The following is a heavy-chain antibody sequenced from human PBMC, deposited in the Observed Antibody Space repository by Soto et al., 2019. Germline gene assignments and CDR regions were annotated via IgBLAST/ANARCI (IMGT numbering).Heavy chain of an antibody. CDR3: ASSHAGAHITAAVH. D-gene: IGHD6-13*01. J-gene: IGHJ4*02. V-gene: IGHV4-30-2*01. Sequence: QLQLQESGSGLVKPSQTLSLTCAVSGGSISSGGYSWSWIRQPPGKVLEWIGYIYHSGSTYYNPSLKCRVTISVDTSKNPFSLKLSSVTAADTAVYYCASSHAGAHITAAVHWGQGTLVTVSS. CDR1: GGSISSGGYS. CDR2: IYHSGST.